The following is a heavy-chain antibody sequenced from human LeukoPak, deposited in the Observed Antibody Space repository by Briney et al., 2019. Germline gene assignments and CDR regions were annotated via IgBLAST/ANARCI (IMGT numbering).Heavy chain of an antibody. CDR2: MSPNSGNT. CDR1: GYTFTSYD. CDR3: ARYYDFWSAYDY. V-gene: IGHV1-8*03. D-gene: IGHD3-3*01. J-gene: IGHJ4*02. Sequence: GASVKVSCKASGYTFTSYDINWVRQATGQGLEWMGWMSPNSGNTGYAQKFQGRVTITRNTSISTAYMELSSLRSEDTAVYYCARYYDFWSAYDYWGQGTLVTVSS.